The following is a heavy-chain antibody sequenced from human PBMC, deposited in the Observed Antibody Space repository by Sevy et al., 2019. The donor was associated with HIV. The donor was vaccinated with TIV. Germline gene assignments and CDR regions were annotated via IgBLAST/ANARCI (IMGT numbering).Heavy chain of an antibody. J-gene: IGHJ6*03. Sequence: SETLSLTCAVYGGSFSGYYWSWIRQPPGKGLEWIGEINHSGSTNYNPSLKSRVTISVDTSKNQFSLKLGSVTAADTAVYYCARDAGYNAYYYYYYMDVWGKGTTVTVSS. D-gene: IGHD1-1*01. CDR3: ARDAGYNAYYYYYYMDV. V-gene: IGHV4-34*01. CDR2: INHSGST. CDR1: GGSFSGYY.